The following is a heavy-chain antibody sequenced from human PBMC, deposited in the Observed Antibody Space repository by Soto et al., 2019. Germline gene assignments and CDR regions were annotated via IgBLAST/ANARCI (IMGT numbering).Heavy chain of an antibody. CDR3: ASRDPGTSVDY. J-gene: IGHJ4*02. V-gene: IGHV4-31*09. Sequence: SETLSLTCTVSGGSITTGGSYWSWIRQHPGKGLEWIGNIYRTGSTNYNPSLKSRVTISLDKSENQFSLKVTSLTAADTAVYYCASRDPGTSVDYWGQGTLVTVSS. CDR1: GGSITTGGSY. D-gene: IGHD1-7*01. CDR2: IYRTGST.